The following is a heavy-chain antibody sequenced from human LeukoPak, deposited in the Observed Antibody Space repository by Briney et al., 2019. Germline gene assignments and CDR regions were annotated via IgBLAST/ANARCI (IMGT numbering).Heavy chain of an antibody. V-gene: IGHV3-15*01. CDR3: TTDLAAAPYFDY. J-gene: IGHJ4*02. CDR2: IKSKTDGGTT. Sequence: GGSLRLSCAASGFTFSNAWMSWVRQAQGKGLEWVGRIKSKTDGGTTDYAAPVKGRFTISRDDSKNTLYLQMNSLKTEDTAVYYCTTDLAAAPYFDYWGQGTLVTVSS. D-gene: IGHD6-13*01. CDR1: GFTFSNAW.